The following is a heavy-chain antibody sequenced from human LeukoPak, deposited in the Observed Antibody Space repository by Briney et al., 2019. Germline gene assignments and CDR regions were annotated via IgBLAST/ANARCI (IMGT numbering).Heavy chain of an antibody. CDR3: ARDYYGSGSSWDV. CDR2: IYYSGST. CDR1: GGSISSYY. J-gene: IGHJ6*04. Sequence: PSETLSLTCTVSGGSISSYYWSWIRQPPGKGLEWIGYIYYSGSTNYSPSLKSRVTISVDTSKNQFSLKLSSVTAADTAVYYCARDYYGSGSSWDVWGKGTTVTISS. D-gene: IGHD3-10*01. V-gene: IGHV4-59*01.